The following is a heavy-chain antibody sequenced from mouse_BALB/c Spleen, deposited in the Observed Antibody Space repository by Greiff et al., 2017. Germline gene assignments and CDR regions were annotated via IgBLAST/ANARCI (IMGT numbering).Heavy chain of an antibody. CDR3: ARAYGYDASWFAY. CDR2: ISDGGSYT. CDR1: GFTFSDYY. J-gene: IGHJ3*01. Sequence: EVKVVESGGGLVKPGGSLKLSCAASGFTFSDYYMYWVRQTPEKRLEWVATISDGGSYTYYPDSVKGRFTISRDNAKNNLYLQMSSLKSEDTAMYYCARAYGYDASWFAYWGQGTLVTVSA. D-gene: IGHD2-14*01. V-gene: IGHV5-4*02.